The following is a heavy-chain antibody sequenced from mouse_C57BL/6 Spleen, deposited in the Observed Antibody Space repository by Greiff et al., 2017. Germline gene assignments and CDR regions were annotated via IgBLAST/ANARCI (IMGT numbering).Heavy chain of an antibody. Sequence: VQLQQSGAGLVRPGASVKLSCTASGFNFNDDYMHWVKQRPEQGLEWIGWIGPENGDTASASKFQGKATITAATTSHTAYLQLSSLTSDDTAVYYCTTDGSSYGYWGQGTLVTVSA. CDR3: TTDGSSYGY. D-gene: IGHD1-1*01. CDR1: GFNFNDDY. V-gene: IGHV14-4*01. J-gene: IGHJ3*01. CDR2: IGPENGDT.